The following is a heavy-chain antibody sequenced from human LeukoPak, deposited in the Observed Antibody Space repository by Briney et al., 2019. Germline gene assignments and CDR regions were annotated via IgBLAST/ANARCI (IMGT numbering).Heavy chain of an antibody. J-gene: IGHJ6*03. CDR2: ISGSGGST. CDR3: ARDPYSGSYGNYYYYFMDV. CDR1: GFTFSSYG. D-gene: IGHD1-26*01. Sequence: PGGSLRLSCAASGFTFSSYGMSWVSQAPGKGLEWVSAISGSGGSTYYAGSVKGRFTISRDNSKNTLYLQMNSLRAEDTAVYYCARDPYSGSYGNYYYYFMDVWGKGTTVTIS. V-gene: IGHV3-23*01.